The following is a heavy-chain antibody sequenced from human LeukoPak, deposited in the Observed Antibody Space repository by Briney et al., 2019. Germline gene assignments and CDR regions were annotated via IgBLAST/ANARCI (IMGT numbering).Heavy chain of an antibody. Sequence: ASVKVSCKASGYTFTSYYIHWVRQAPGQGLEWMGIINPGGGITTYAQKFQRRVTMTRDKSTSTVYMELRRLTSEDTAVYYCARDGKTAAGNNFDYWGQGTLVTVSS. V-gene: IGHV1-46*01. D-gene: IGHD6-13*01. CDR2: INPGGGIT. CDR1: GYTFTSYY. CDR3: ARDGKTAAGNNFDY. J-gene: IGHJ4*02.